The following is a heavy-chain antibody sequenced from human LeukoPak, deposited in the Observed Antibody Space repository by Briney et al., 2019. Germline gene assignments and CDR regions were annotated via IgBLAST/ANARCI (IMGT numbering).Heavy chain of an antibody. J-gene: IGHJ4*02. CDR2: ISSSSDTI. CDR3: ARGPASGGFDS. V-gene: IGHV3-48*02. Sequence: GGSLRLSCAASGFTFSSYSMNWVRQAPGKGLERVSYISSSSDTIYYADSVKGRFTISRDNAKRSLYPQMNSLRDEDTAVYYCARGPASGGFDSWGQGILVTVSS. D-gene: IGHD2-15*01. CDR1: GFTFSSYS.